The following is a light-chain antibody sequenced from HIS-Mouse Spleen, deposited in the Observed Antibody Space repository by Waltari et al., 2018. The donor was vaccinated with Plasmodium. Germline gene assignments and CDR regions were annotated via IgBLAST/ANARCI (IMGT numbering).Light chain of an antibody. CDR3: QQYGSSPIT. Sequence: EIVLTQSPGTLSLSPGERATLPCRASQSVSSSYLAWYQQKPGQAPRLLILGASSRATCIPDRFRGSGAGTDFTLTISRLEPEDFAVYYCQQYGSSPITFGQGTRLEIK. CDR1: QSVSSSY. V-gene: IGKV3-20*01. J-gene: IGKJ5*01. CDR2: GAS.